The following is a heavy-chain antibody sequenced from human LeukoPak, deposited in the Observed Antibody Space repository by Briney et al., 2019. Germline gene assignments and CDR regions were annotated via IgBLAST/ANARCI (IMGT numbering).Heavy chain of an antibody. D-gene: IGHD3-22*01. V-gene: IGHV4-30-2*01. CDR1: GGPISSGGYS. CDR3: ARGYPHYYDSSGYGAFDI. CDR2: IYHSGST. Sequence: SETLSLTCAVSGGPISSGGYSWSWIRQPPGKGLEWIGYIYHSGSTYYNPSLKSRVTISVDRSKNQFSLKLSSVTAADTAVYYCARGYPHYYDSSGYGAFDIWGQGTMVTVSS. J-gene: IGHJ3*02.